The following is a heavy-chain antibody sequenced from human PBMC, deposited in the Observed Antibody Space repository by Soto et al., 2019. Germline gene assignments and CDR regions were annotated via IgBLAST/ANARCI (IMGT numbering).Heavy chain of an antibody. V-gene: IGHV3-48*02. CDR3: AREGNTMVRGVIIIGYFDY. Sequence: GGSLRLSCAASGFTFSSYIMNWVRQAPGKGLEWVSYISSSSSTIYYADSVKGRFTISRDNAKNSLYLQMNSLRDEDTAVYYCAREGNTMVRGVIIIGYFDYWGQGTLVTVSS. CDR1: GFTFSSYI. CDR2: ISSSSSTI. D-gene: IGHD3-10*01. J-gene: IGHJ4*02.